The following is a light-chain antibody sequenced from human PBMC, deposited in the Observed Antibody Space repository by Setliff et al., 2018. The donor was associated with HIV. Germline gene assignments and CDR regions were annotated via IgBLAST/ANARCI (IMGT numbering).Light chain of an antibody. J-gene: IGLJ2*01. V-gene: IGLV2-14*03. CDR1: SSDIGVYNY. CDR3: SSYTTSITAV. CDR2: DVN. Sequence: QSVLTQPASVSGSPGQSITISCTGTSSDIGVYNYVSWYQQHPGRAPKLMIYDVNKRPSGVPGRFSGSKSGNAASLTISGLRAEDEADYYCSSYTTSITAVFGGGTKVTVL.